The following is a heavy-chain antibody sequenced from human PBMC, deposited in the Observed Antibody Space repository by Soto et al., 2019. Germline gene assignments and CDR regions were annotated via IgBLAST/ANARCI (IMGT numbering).Heavy chain of an antibody. V-gene: IGHV1-2*04. J-gene: IGHJ4*02. CDR2: INPNSGDT. CDR3: ARGGYTYGYGLDY. D-gene: IGHD5-18*01. Sequence: QVHLVQSGVEVKKLGASVKVSCKASGYTFTAYYNHWVRQAPGQGLEWVGWINPNSGDTNYAQRFQGWVTMTVDTTVSTAYMELTRLRSDDTAVYYCARGGYTYGYGLDYRGQGTLVTVTS. CDR1: GYTFTAYY.